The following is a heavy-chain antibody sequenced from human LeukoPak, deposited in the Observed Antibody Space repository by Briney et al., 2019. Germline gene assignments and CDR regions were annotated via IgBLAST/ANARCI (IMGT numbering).Heavy chain of an antibody. CDR2: INHSGST. CDR1: GGSFNSYY. V-gene: IGHV4-34*01. Sequence: PSETLSLTRAVYGGSFNSYYWSWIRQPPGKGLEWIGEINHSGSTNYNPSLKSRVTISVDTSKNQFSLKLSSVTAADTAVYYCARDWKRAFDIWGQGTMVTVSS. D-gene: IGHD1-1*01. J-gene: IGHJ3*02. CDR3: ARDWKRAFDI.